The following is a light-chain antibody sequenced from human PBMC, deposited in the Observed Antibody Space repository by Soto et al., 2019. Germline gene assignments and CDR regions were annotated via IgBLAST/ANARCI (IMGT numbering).Light chain of an antibody. CDR2: YAS. V-gene: IGKV3D-15*01. Sequence: ERVMTQSPVTLSVPPGESVTLSCRASQSVGSNLAWYQQKVGQAPRLLIYYASDRATGIPARFSGSGSGTDFTLTISSLEAEDFAAYYCQQSGTFGQGTKVDIK. CDR3: QQSGT. J-gene: IGKJ1*01. CDR1: QSVGSN.